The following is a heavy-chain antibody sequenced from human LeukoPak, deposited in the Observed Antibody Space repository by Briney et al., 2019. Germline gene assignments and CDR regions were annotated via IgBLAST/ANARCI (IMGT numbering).Heavy chain of an antibody. CDR1: GFTFSSYA. D-gene: IGHD6-13*01. CDR2: ISSSGSGT. Sequence: GGSLRLSCAASGFTFSSYAMHRVRQAPGKGLEWVSTISSSGSGTYYADSVKGRFTISRDNSNNALYLQMNSPRAEDTAVYFCGKGGSSWSRWDYWGQGTLVTVSS. J-gene: IGHJ4*02. CDR3: GKGGSSWSRWDY. V-gene: IGHV3-23*01.